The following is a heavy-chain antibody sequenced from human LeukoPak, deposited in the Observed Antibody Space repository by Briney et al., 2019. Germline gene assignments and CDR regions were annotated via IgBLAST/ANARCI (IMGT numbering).Heavy chain of an antibody. CDR2: IYHSGST. D-gene: IGHD2-8*01. CDR3: ARYSCPNGVCYYFDY. Sequence: TPSETLSLTCAVSGGSISSSNWWSWVRQPPGKGLEWIGEIYHSGSTNYNPSLKSRVTISVDTPKNQFSLKLSSVTAADTAVYYCARYSCPNGVCYYFDYWGRGTLVTVSS. J-gene: IGHJ4*02. CDR1: GGSISSSNW. V-gene: IGHV4-4*02.